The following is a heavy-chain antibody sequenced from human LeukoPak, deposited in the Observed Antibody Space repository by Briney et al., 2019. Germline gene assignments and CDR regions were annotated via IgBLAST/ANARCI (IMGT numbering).Heavy chain of an antibody. CDR3: ARWYSSGWYGWFDP. Sequence: PSETLSLTCTVSGGSISSDYWSWIRQRPGKGLEWIGYIYYSGGTNYNPSLKSRVTISVDTSKNQFSLKLSSVTAADTAVYYCARWYSSGWYGWFDPWGQGTLVTVSS. CDR2: IYYSGGT. D-gene: IGHD6-19*01. V-gene: IGHV4-59*12. CDR1: GGSISSDY. J-gene: IGHJ5*02.